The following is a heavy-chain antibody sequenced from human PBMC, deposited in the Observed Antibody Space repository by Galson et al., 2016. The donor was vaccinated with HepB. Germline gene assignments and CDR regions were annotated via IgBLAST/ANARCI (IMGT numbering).Heavy chain of an antibody. CDR2: IWYDGSNK. CDR3: AKRAYYGSGRNGGGMDV. V-gene: IGHV3-33*06. CDR1: LFTFSSYG. J-gene: IGHJ6*02. Sequence: SLRLSCAASLFTFSSYGMHWVRQAPGKGLEWVAMIWYDGSNKFYADSVKGRFTISRHNSNNRLYLQMNSLRAEDTAVYYCAKRAYYGSGRNGGGMDVWGQGTTVTVSS. D-gene: IGHD3-10*01.